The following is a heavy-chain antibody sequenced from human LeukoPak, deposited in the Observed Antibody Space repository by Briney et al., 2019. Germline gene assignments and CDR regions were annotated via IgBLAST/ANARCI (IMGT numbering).Heavy chain of an antibody. CDR2: MNPNSGNT. J-gene: IGHJ4*02. D-gene: IGHD6-19*01. V-gene: IGHV1-8*01. CDR1: GYTFTSYD. Sequence: GASVKVSCKASGYTFTSYDINWVRQATGQGLEWMGWMNPNSGNTGYAQKFQGRVTMTRNTSISTAYMELSRLRSDDTAVYYCARDLGGQWLVLEYYFDYWGQGTLVTVSS. CDR3: ARDLGGQWLVLEYYFDY.